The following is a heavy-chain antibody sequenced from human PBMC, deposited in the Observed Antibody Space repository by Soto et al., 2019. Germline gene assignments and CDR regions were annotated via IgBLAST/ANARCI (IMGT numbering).Heavy chain of an antibody. J-gene: IGHJ6*02. V-gene: IGHV1-69*01. D-gene: IGHD3-22*01. CDR2: IIPVFGIV. CDR1: GYTFTAQY. Sequence: QAQLVQSGAEVKKPGASVKVSCQASGYTFTAQYLHWVRQAPGQGLEWVGGIIPVFGIVKYAQILEGRVTITADESTNTAYMELSSLRYEDRAVYFCASGRVVVVGSRAYYGMDVWGQGTTVTVSS. CDR3: ASGRVVVVGSRAYYGMDV.